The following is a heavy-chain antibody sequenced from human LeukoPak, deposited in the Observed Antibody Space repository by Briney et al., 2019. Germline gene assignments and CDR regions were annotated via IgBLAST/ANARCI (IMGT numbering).Heavy chain of an antibody. J-gene: IGHJ4*02. D-gene: IGHD5-18*01. CDR3: AKSARGYSYGDFAY. V-gene: IGHV3-23*01. CDR1: GFIFSDYA. Sequence: RPAGSLRLSCVAYGFIFSDYAMNWVRQAPGKGLQWVSSISGRGGNTYYADSVKGRFTISRDNSKNTLYLQMTSLSAEETALYYCAKSARGYSYGDFAYWGQGPLVSVSS. CDR2: ISGRGGNT.